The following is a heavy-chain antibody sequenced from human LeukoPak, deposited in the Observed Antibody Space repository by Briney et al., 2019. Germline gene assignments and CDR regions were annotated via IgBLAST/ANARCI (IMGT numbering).Heavy chain of an antibody. V-gene: IGHV1-2*02. CDR3: AREDSSGWYYDY. Sequence: ASVKVSCKTSGYSFTAYFMHWVRLAPGQGLEWMGWIDPNSGGTNYAQKFQGRVTMTRDTSISTAYMELSRLRSDDTVVYYCAREDSSGWYYDYWGQGTLVIVSS. CDR2: IDPNSGGT. CDR1: GYSFTAYF. D-gene: IGHD6-19*01. J-gene: IGHJ4*02.